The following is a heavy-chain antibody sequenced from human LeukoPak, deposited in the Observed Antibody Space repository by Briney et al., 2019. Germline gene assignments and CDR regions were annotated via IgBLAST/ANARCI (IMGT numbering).Heavy chain of an antibody. D-gene: IGHD4-17*01. Sequence: SETLSLTCTVSGGSISSSSYYWGWIRQPPGKGLEWIGSIYYSGSTYYNPSLKSRVTISVDTSKNQFSLKLRSVTAADTAVYYCATNDYGDYHFDYWGQGTLVTVSS. J-gene: IGHJ4*02. CDR3: ATNDYGDYHFDY. CDR2: IYYSGST. V-gene: IGHV4-39*07. CDR1: GGSISSSSYY.